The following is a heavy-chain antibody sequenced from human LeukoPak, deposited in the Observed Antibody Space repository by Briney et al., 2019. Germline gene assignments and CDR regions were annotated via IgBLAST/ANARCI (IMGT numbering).Heavy chain of an antibody. D-gene: IGHD1-7*01. Sequence: GGSLRLSCAASGFTFSSYAMSWVRQAPGKGLEWVSAISGSGGSTYYADSVKGRFTISRDNSKNTLYLQMNSLRAEDTAVYYCARVRTGTTGSYYYYGMDVWGQGTTVTVSS. CDR1: GFTFSSYA. CDR3: ARVRTGTTGSYYYYGMDV. CDR2: ISGSGGST. V-gene: IGHV3-23*01. J-gene: IGHJ6*02.